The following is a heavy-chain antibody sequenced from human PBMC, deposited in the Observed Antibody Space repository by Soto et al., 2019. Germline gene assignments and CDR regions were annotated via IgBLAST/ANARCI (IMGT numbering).Heavy chain of an antibody. CDR3: ASELPHGVPAAFDP. CDR1: GYTFTSYG. D-gene: IGHD2-2*01. Sequence: QVQLVQSGAEVKKPGASVKVSCKASGYTFTSYGISWVRQAPGQGLEWMGWISAYNGNTNYAQKLQGRVTMTTDTRTSTAYMEQRSLRYDDTAVYYCASELPHGVPAAFDPWGQGTLVTVSS. J-gene: IGHJ5*02. CDR2: ISAYNGNT. V-gene: IGHV1-18*01.